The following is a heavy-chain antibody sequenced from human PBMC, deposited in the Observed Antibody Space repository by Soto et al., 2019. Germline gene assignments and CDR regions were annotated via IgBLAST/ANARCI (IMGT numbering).Heavy chain of an antibody. CDR1: GGTFSSYA. J-gene: IGHJ6*02. Sequence: GASVKVSCKASGGTFSSYAISWVRQAPGQGLEWMGGIIPIFGTANYAQKFQGRVTITADESTSTAYMELSSLRSEDTAVYYCAVDGDNYAEKTPNYYYYGMDVWGQGTTVTVSS. V-gene: IGHV1-69*13. CDR3: AVDGDNYAEKTPNYYYYGMDV. D-gene: IGHD4-17*01. CDR2: IIPIFGTA.